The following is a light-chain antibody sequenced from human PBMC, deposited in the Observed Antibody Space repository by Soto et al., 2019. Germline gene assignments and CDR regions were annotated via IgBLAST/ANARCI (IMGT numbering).Light chain of an antibody. CDR3: QQRSNWPPIT. J-gene: IGKJ5*01. CDR1: ETVISN. CDR2: DTS. V-gene: IGKV3-11*01. Sequence: EIVMTQSPATLSVSPVERATRSCMASETVISNLAWYQQKPGQAPRLLIYDTSNRATGVPARFSGSGSGTDFTLTISSLEPEDFAVYYCQQRSNWPPITFGQGTRLEI.